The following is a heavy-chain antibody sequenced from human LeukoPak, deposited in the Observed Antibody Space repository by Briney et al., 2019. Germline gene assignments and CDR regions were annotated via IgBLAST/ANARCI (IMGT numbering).Heavy chain of an antibody. CDR3: ATPEGYSYGYEDY. Sequence: GGSLRLSCAASGFTFSSYGMHWVRQAPGKGPEWVAVISYDGSNKYYADSVKGRFTISRDNSKNTLYLQMNSLRAEDTAVYYCATPEGYSYGYEDYWGQGTLVTVSS. D-gene: IGHD5-18*01. CDR2: ISYDGSNK. CDR1: GFTFSSYG. V-gene: IGHV3-30*03. J-gene: IGHJ4*02.